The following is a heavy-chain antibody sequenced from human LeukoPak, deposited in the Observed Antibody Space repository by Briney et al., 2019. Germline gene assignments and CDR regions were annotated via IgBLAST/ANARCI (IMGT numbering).Heavy chain of an antibody. D-gene: IGHD3-3*01. Sequence: SVKVSCKASGGTFSSYSFDWVRQSPGQGLEWLGKIIPVSDTVSYAQKFQGRVTITADDYTSTVYMELNSLRAEDTAVYYCAKAGRFSPHTAKPYYFDYWGQGTLVTVSS. CDR3: AKAGRFSPHTAKPYYFDY. CDR2: IIPVSDTV. J-gene: IGHJ4*02. V-gene: IGHV1-69*13. CDR1: GGTFSSYS.